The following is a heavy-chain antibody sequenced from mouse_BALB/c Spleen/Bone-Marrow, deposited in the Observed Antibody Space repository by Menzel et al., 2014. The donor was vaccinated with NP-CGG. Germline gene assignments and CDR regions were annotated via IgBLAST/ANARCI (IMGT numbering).Heavy chain of an antibody. CDR2: ITFDGSY. Sequence: EVQLQQSGPGLMKPSQSLSLTCSVTGFSITSGYYWNWIRQFPGHTLEWMGYITFDGSYVYNPSLKNRISITRDTSNNQFFLKLNSVTAEDTASYYCARALGSYVWYFDVWGAGTTVTVSS. CDR3: ARALGSYVWYFDV. D-gene: IGHD1-1*02. CDR1: GFSITSGYY. V-gene: IGHV3-6*02. J-gene: IGHJ1*01.